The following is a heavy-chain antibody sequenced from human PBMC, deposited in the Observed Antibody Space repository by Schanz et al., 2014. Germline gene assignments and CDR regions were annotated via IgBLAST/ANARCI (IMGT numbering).Heavy chain of an antibody. Sequence: PGGSLRLSCAASGFSVGNKYMNWVRQAPGKGLEWVSFIYIGGNTYYADSVKGRFTISRDNSKNTVYIQMNSLRAEDTAVYYCARGGPAYYFDDWGQGTLVTVSS. CDR3: ARGGPAYYFDD. J-gene: IGHJ4*02. CDR2: IYIGGNT. V-gene: IGHV3-66*01. CDR1: GFSVGNKY.